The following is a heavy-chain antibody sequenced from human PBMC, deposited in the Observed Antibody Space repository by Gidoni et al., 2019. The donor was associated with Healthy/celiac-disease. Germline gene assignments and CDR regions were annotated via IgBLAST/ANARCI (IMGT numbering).Heavy chain of an antibody. CDR1: GFTFSTYG. CDR3: ARDSSAEYFQH. V-gene: IGHV3-33*01. J-gene: IGHJ1*01. CDR2: IWYDGSNK. Sequence: QVQLLESGGGVLQPGRPLRLSCAASGFTFSTYGMHWVRQAPGKGLEWVAVIWYDGSNKYYADSVNGRFTISRDNSKNTLYLQINSLRAEDTAVYYCARDSSAEYFQHWGQGTLVTVSS.